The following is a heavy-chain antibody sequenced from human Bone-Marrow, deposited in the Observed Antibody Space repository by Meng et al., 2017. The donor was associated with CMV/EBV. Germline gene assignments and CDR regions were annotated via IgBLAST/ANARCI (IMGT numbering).Heavy chain of an antibody. CDR3: ARMFDIAMIGGRGYYFDY. D-gene: IGHD3-22*01. V-gene: IGHV1-2*02. CDR2: INPNSGGT. Sequence: ASVKVSCKASGYTFTGYYMHWVRQAPGQGLEWMGWINPNSGGTNYAQKFQGRVTMTRDTSTSTAYMELSRLRSGETAVYYCARMFDIAMIGGRGYYFDYWGQGTLVTVSS. J-gene: IGHJ4*02. CDR1: GYTFTGYY.